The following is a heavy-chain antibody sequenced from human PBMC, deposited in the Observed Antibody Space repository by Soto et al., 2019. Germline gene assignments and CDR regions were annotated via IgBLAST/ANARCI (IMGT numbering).Heavy chain of an antibody. J-gene: IGHJ6*03. D-gene: IGHD1-26*01. Sequence: ASVKVSCKASGYTFTSYDINWVRQATGQGLEWMGWMNPNSGNTGYAQKFQGRVTMTRNTSISTAYMELSSLRSEDTAVYYCARGRRVVREYYYYYYMDVWGKGTTVTVSS. V-gene: IGHV1-8*01. CDR3: ARGRRVVREYYYYYYMDV. CDR2: MNPNSGNT. CDR1: GYTFTSYD.